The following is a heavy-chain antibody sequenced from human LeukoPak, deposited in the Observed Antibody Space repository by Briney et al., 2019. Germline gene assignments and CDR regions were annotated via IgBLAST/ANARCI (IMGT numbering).Heavy chain of an antibody. V-gene: IGHV3-7*01. CDR1: GFTFSTSW. J-gene: IGHJ4*02. CDR2: IKEDGSVT. CDR3: SRSLNY. Sequence: GGSLRLSCAASGFTFSTSWMDWVRQAPGKGLEWVANIKEDGSVTHYVDSAKGRFTISRDNARSSLYLQMDSLRFEDTAIDYCSRSLNYWGPGILVTVSS.